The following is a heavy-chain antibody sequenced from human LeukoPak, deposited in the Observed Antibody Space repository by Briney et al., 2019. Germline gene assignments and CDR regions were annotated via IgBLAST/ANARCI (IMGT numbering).Heavy chain of an antibody. CDR1: GFTVSSNY. CDR3: ARDVYSSGWYEGTYYYYMDV. D-gene: IGHD6-19*01. J-gene: IGHJ6*03. V-gene: IGHV3-66*02. Sequence: TGGSLRLSCAASGFTVSSNYMSWVRQAPGKGLEWVSVIYSGGSTYYADSVKGRFTISRDNSKNTLYLQMNSLRAEDTAVYYCARDVYSSGWYEGTYYYYMDVWGKGTTVTVSS. CDR2: IYSGGST.